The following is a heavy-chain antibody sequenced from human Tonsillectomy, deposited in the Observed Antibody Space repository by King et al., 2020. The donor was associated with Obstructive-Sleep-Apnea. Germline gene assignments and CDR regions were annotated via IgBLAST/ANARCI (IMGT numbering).Heavy chain of an antibody. CDR2: ISYDGSNK. CDR1: GFTFRTYA. Sequence: VQLVESGGGVVQPGRSLRLSCAASGFTFRTYAMHWVRQAPGKGLEWVAVISYDGSNKYYADSGKGRFTISRDNSENTLYLQMNSLRAEDTAVYYCARTLKNTKYYYDRSGYYSYYYGMDVWGQGTTVTVSS. CDR3: ARTLKNTKYYYDRSGYYSYYYGMDV. D-gene: IGHD3-22*01. V-gene: IGHV3-30*04. J-gene: IGHJ6*02.